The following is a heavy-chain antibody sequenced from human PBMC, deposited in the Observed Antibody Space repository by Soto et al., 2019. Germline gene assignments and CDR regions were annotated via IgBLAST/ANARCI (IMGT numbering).Heavy chain of an antibody. V-gene: IGHV3-74*01. CDR1: GFTFSNYW. CDR2: ISYDERTT. J-gene: IGHJ4*02. D-gene: IGHD2-8*01. Sequence: EVQQVESGGGLVQPGGSLRLSCAASGFTFSNYWMHWIRQGQGKGLVWVARISYDERTTSYADSVKGRFTISSDNAKNTVFLYMNSLRAADRAVYYCAIGGASHAHPPDYRGQGTLVTVPS. CDR3: AIGGASHAHPPDY.